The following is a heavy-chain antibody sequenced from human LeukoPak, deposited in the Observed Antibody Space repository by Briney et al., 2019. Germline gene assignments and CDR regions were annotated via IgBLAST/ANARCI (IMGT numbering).Heavy chain of an antibody. D-gene: IGHD5-18*01. V-gene: IGHV7-4-1*02. J-gene: IGHJ6*03. CDR3: ARDTPATAMVPWLQFGHYYYYMDV. CDR1: GYTFTSYA. Sequence: ASVKVSCKASGYTFTSYAMNWVRQAPGQGLEWMGWINTNTGNPTYAQGFTGRFVFSLDTSVSTAYLQISSLKAEDTAVYYCARDTPATAMVPWLQFGHYYYYMDVWGKGTTVTVSS. CDR2: INTNTGNP.